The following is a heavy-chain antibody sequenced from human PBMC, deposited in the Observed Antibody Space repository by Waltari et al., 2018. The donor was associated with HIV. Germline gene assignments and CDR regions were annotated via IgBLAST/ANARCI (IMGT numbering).Heavy chain of an antibody. D-gene: IGHD5-18*01. CDR1: GYTFTSYY. CDR2: SNPSGGST. J-gene: IGHJ3*02. V-gene: IGHV1-46*01. CDR3: ARDPNTAMDHPQRPGGAFDI. Sequence: QVQLVQSGAEVKKPGASVKVSCKASGYTFTSYYMHWVRQAPGQGLEWMGISNPSGGSTSYAQKFQGRVTMTRDTSTSTVYMELSSLRSEDTAVYYCARDPNTAMDHPQRPGGAFDIWGQGTMVTVSS.